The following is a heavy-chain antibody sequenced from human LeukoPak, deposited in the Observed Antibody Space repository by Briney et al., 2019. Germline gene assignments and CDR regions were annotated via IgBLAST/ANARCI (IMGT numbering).Heavy chain of an antibody. CDR2: INHSGST. CDR3: AGSIAAAEAFDY. D-gene: IGHD6-13*01. J-gene: IGHJ4*02. CDR1: GGSFSGYY. V-gene: IGHV4-34*01. Sequence: TPSETLSLTCAVYGGSFSGYYWSWIRQPPGKGLEWIGEINHSGSTNYNPSLKSRVTISVDTSKNQFSLKLSSVTAVDTAVYYCAGSIAAAEAFDYWGQGTLVTVSS.